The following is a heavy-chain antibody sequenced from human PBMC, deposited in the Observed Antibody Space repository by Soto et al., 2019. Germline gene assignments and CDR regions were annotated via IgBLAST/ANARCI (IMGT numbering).Heavy chain of an antibody. CDR1: GGSISSGGYY. CDR2: IYYSGST. CDR3: AAHKYGSGSSGNYYYMDV. J-gene: IGHJ6*03. Sequence: QVQLQESGPGLVKPSQTLSLTCTVSGGSISSGGYYWSWIRQHPGKGLAWIGYIYYSGSTYYNPSLKSRVTISVDPSKNQFSRKLSSVTAADTAVYYCAAHKYGSGSSGNYYYMDVWGKGTPVTVPS. V-gene: IGHV4-31*03. D-gene: IGHD3-10*01.